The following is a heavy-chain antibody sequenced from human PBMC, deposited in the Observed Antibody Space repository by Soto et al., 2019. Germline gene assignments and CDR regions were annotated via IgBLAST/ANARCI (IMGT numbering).Heavy chain of an antibody. J-gene: IGHJ6*02. CDR3: ARDCSGGSCYPGMDV. Sequence: GGSLRLSCAASGFNFNSYTINWVRQAPGKRLEWLSSISSSGYIFSTDSLRGRFTISRDKAKNSVYLQINSLRAEDTAVYFCARDCSGGSCYPGMDVWGQGTTVTVSS. CDR2: ISSSGYI. CDR1: GFNFNSYT. D-gene: IGHD2-15*01. V-gene: IGHV3-21*01.